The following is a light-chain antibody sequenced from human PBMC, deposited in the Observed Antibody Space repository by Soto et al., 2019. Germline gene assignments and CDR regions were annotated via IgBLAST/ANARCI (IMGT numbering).Light chain of an antibody. V-gene: IGKV1-5*01. CDR3: QQYNSYWT. J-gene: IGKJ1*01. Sequence: DIQMTQSPSSLSASVGDRVTITCRASQSISSWLAWYQQKPGKAPKLLIYDASSLESGVPSRFSGSGSGTEFTLTISSLQPDDFATYYCQQYNSYWTFGQGTKGDIK. CDR1: QSISSW. CDR2: DAS.